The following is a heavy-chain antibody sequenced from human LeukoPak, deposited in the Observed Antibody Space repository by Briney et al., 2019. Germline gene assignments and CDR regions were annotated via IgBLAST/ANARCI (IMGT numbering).Heavy chain of an antibody. D-gene: IGHD3-22*01. CDR3: ARGFRDYYDSSGSTAHYFDY. Sequence: PSETLSLTCTVSGGSISSYYWSWIRQPPGKGLEWIGYIYYSGSTNYNPSLKSRVTISVDTSKNQFSLKLSSVTAADTAVYYCARGFRDYYDSSGSTAHYFDYWGQGTLVTVSS. CDR2: IYYSGST. V-gene: IGHV4-59*01. CDR1: GGSISSYY. J-gene: IGHJ4*02.